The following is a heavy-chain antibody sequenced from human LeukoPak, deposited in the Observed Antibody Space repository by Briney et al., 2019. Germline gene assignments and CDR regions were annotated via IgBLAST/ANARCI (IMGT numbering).Heavy chain of an antibody. CDR3: GRDNYGSVDY. J-gene: IGHJ4*02. V-gene: IGHV3-74*01. D-gene: IGHD3-10*01. Sequence: SGRSLRLSCAASGFTFNTYWMIWVRQVPAKGLVYVSHMNADGSITNYADSVKGRFTISRDNAKNTLYLQMDSLRAEDTALYYCGRDNYGSVDYWGQGTLVTVSS. CDR2: MNADGSIT. CDR1: GFTFNTYW.